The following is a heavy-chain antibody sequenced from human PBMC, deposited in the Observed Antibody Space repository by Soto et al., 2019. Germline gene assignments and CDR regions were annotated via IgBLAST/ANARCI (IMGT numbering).Heavy chain of an antibody. V-gene: IGHV4-59*01. CDR2: IYYSGST. Sequence: QVQLQESGPGLVKPSETLSLTCTVSGGSISSYYWSWIRQPPGKGLEWIGYIYYSGSTNYNPSLKSRVTISVDTSKNQFSLKLSSVTAEDTAVYYCAREVILAAAGTRVDYGMDVWGQGTTVTVSS. J-gene: IGHJ6*02. CDR3: AREVILAAAGTRVDYGMDV. CDR1: GGSISSYY. D-gene: IGHD6-13*01.